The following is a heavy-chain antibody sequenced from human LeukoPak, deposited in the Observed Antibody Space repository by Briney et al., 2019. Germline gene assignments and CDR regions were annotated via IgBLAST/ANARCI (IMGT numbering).Heavy chain of an antibody. CDR3: ARQSRSTSWFSGGPKALNWFDS. V-gene: IGHV4-39*01. CDR2: IYYTGNT. CDR1: GDSIIGYY. D-gene: IGHD6-13*01. Sequence: SETLSLTCSVSGDSIIGYYWGWIRQPSGKGLEWIGNIYYTGNTYYNSSLKSRVTISLDTSKNQFSVRLNSVTAADTAVYYCARQSRSTSWFSGGPKALNWFDSWAQGTLVTVSS. J-gene: IGHJ5*01.